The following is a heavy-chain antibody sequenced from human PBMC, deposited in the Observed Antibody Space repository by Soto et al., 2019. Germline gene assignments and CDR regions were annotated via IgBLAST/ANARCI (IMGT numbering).Heavy chain of an antibody. CDR1: GGPFSAAN. CDR2: INHSGST. V-gene: IGHV4-34*01. CDR3: ARRYGGNFDY. Sequence: SETLPLTYAVYGGPFSAANWTWIRQPPGTGLEWIGEINHSGSTNYNPSLKSRVTISVDTSKNQFSLKLTSVTAADTAVYYCARRYGGNFDYWGQGTLVTVS. J-gene: IGHJ4*02. D-gene: IGHD4-17*01.